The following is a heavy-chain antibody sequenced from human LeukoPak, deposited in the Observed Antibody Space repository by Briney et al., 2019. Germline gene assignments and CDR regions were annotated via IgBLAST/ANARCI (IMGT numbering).Heavy chain of an antibody. J-gene: IGHJ4*02. V-gene: IGHV3-23*01. Sequence: GGSLRLSXAASGFTFSSYAMNWVRQAPGKGLEWVSAINDGGDYTYYADSVKGRFTISRDNSKNTLYLQMNSLRAEDTAVYYCAKDPPEIYWGQGTLVTVSS. CDR1: GFTFSSYA. CDR2: INDGGDYT. CDR3: AKDPPEIY.